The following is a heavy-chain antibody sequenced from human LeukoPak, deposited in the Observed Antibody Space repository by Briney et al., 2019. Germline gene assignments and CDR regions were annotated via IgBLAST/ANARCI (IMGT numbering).Heavy chain of an antibody. D-gene: IGHD2-21*01. Sequence: ASVKVSCKASGYSFTDSYMHWVRQAPGQGLEWMGWINLNNGDIKSAQKFQGRVTMTRDTSITTVYMEVSWLTSDDTAIYYCARADRLHGGPYLIGPWGQGTLVTVSS. CDR2: INLNNGDI. CDR1: GYSFTDSY. J-gene: IGHJ5*02. V-gene: IGHV1-2*02. CDR3: ARADRLHGGPYLIGP.